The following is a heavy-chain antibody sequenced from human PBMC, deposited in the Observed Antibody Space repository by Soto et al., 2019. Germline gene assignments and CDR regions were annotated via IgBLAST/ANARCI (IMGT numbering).Heavy chain of an antibody. CDR3: VRAAGYSGNDYVYYYGMDV. CDR1: GFTFSSYG. J-gene: IGHJ6*02. D-gene: IGHD5-12*01. Sequence: QVQLVESGGGVVQPGRSLRLSCAASGFTFSSYGMHWVRQAPGKGLEWVALVWYDGGNKYYADSVKGRFTISRDNSKNTLYLQNNSLRDEDTAVYYCVRAAGYSGNDYVYYYGMDVWGQGTTVNVSS. CDR2: VWYDGGNK. V-gene: IGHV3-33*01.